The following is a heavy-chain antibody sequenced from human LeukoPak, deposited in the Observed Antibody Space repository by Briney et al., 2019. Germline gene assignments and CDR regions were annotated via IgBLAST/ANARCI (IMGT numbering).Heavy chain of an antibody. V-gene: IGHV1-8*01. D-gene: IGHD3-3*01. CDR2: MNPNSGNT. J-gene: IGHJ4*02. CDR3: ARASITIFGVVTVFDY. Sequence: ASVKVSCKASGYTFTSYDINWVRQATGQGLEWMGWMNPNSGNTGYAQKFQGRVTMTRNTSISTAYMELSSLRSEDTAVYYCARASITIFGVVTVFDYWGQGTLVTVSS. CDR1: GYTFTSYD.